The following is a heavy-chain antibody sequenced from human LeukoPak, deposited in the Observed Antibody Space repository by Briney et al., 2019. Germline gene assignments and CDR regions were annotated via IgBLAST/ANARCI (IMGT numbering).Heavy chain of an antibody. D-gene: IGHD2-15*01. Sequence: GGSLRLSCAASGFTFSSYAMSWVRQAPGKGLEWVSAISGSGGSTYYADSVKGRFTISRDNSKNTLYLQMNSLRAEDTAVYYCARDFGGYDAFDIWGQGTMVTVSS. CDR2: ISGSGGST. CDR1: GFTFSSYA. V-gene: IGHV3-23*01. J-gene: IGHJ3*02. CDR3: ARDFGGYDAFDI.